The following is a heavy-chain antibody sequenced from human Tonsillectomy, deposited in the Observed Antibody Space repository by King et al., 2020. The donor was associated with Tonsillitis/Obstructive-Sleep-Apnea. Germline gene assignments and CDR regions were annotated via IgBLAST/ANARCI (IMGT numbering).Heavy chain of an antibody. CDR1: GFPFSDYL. J-gene: IGHJ4*02. V-gene: IGHV3-7*04. Sequence: VQLVESGGGLVQPGGSLRLSCTASGFPFSDYLMTWVRQGPGKGLEWVANIKQDVAEMYYVDSVKGRLTISNDNAKNSLYLQMNSLRAEETAIYYCARDKGEGFDYWGQGTLVTVSS. D-gene: IGHD1-26*01. CDR2: IKQDVAEM. CDR3: ARDKGEGFDY.